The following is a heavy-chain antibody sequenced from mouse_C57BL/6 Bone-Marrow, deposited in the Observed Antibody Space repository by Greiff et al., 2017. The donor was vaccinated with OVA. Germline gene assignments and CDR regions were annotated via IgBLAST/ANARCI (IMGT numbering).Heavy chain of an antibody. D-gene: IGHD2-1*01. CDR2: IDPSDSST. J-gene: IGHJ2*01. CDR3: ARGCNLYY. V-gene: IGHV1-69*01. Sequence: QVQLQQPGAELVMPGASVKLSCKASGYTFTSYWMHWVKQRPGQGLEWIGEIDPSDSSTNYNQKFKGKSTLTVDKSSSTAYMQLSSLTSEDSAVYYCARGCNLYYWGQGTTLTVSS. CDR1: GYTFTSYW.